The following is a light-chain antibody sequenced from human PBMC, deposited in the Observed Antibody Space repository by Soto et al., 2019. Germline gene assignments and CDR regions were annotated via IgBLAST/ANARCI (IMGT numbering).Light chain of an antibody. V-gene: IGLV2-14*01. CDR1: SSDVGGYNY. CDR2: EVS. J-gene: IGLJ1*01. Sequence: ALTQPASVSGSPGQSITISCTGTSSDVGGYNYVSWYQQHPGKAPKLMIYEVSNRPSGVSNRFSGSKSGNTASLTISGPPGEGRGGLYCSLYTSRSPPYVFGTGTKVTVL. CDR3: SLYTSRSPPYV.